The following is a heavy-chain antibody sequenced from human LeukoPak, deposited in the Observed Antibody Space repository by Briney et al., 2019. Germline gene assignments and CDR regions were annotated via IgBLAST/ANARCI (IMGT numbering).Heavy chain of an antibody. CDR2: INTGNGNT. Sequence: ASVKVSCKASGYTFTSYTMHWVRQAPGQRLEWMGWINTGNGNTKYSQEFQGRVTITRDTSASTAYMELSSLRSEDMAVYYCAREGRWLNFDYWGQGTLVTVSS. CDR1: GYTFTSYT. J-gene: IGHJ4*02. V-gene: IGHV1-3*03. D-gene: IGHD5-24*01. CDR3: AREGRWLNFDY.